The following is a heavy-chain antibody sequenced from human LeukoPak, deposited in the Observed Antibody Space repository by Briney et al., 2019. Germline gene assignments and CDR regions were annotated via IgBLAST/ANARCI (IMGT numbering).Heavy chain of an antibody. Sequence: GGSLRLSCAASGFTFSSYGMHWVRQAPGKGLELVAVIWYDGSNKYYAASVKGRFTISRDNSKNTLYLQMNSLRAEDTAVYYCARAGYCSGGSCYGVDYWGQGTLVTVSS. CDR3: ARAGYCSGGSCYGVDY. CDR1: GFTFSSYG. V-gene: IGHV3-33*01. J-gene: IGHJ4*02. D-gene: IGHD2-15*01. CDR2: IWYDGSNK.